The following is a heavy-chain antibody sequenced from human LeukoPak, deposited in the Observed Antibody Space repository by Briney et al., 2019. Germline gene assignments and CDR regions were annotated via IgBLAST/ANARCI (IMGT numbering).Heavy chain of an antibody. CDR1: GFTVSSNY. J-gene: IGHJ4*02. D-gene: IGHD6-19*01. Sequence: GGSLRLSCAASGFTVSSNYMSWVRQAPGKGLEWVSVIYSGGSTYYADSVKGRFTISRDNSKNTLYIQINSLIAEDTAVYYCARDGGWLVYFDYWGQGTLVTVSS. V-gene: IGHV3-53*01. CDR3: ARDGGWLVYFDY. CDR2: IYSGGST.